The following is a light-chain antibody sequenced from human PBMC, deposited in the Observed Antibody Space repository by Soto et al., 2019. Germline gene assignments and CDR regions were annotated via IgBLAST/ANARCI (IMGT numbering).Light chain of an antibody. Sequence: EIVKTQSPATLSVSPGERAALSCWASQSVSSNLVWYQQKPGQAPRLLIYGASTRAAGIPARFSGGGSGTEFTLTISSLQSEDFAFYYCQQYNNWPWTFGQGTKVEIK. J-gene: IGKJ1*01. CDR1: QSVSSN. CDR3: QQYNNWPWT. CDR2: GAS. V-gene: IGKV3-15*01.